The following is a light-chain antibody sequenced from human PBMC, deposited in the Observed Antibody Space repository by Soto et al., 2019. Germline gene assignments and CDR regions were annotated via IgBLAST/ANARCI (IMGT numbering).Light chain of an antibody. J-gene: IGKJ2*01. CDR2: AAS. CDR3: QQSYSTPRT. CDR1: QSISSY. Sequence: DIQMTQSPSSLSASVGDRVTITCRASQSISSYLNWYQQKPGKAPKLLIYAASSLQSGVQSRFSGSGSGTDFTLTISRLQPEDFATYYCQQSYSTPRTFCQGTKLEIK. V-gene: IGKV1-39*01.